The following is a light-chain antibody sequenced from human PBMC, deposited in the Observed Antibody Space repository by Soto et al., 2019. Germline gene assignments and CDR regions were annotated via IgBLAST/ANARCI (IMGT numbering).Light chain of an antibody. CDR3: LQDYNYPLT. J-gene: IGKJ4*01. CDR1: QDIAIY. Sequence: AIPFTQSPSSLSASVGDRVTITCRASQDIAIYLAWYQQKPGEAPKLLIYAASTLYGGVPSRFSGSGSGTDFTLTISSLQPEDFATYYCLQDYNYPLTFGGGTKVDI. V-gene: IGKV1-6*01. CDR2: AAS.